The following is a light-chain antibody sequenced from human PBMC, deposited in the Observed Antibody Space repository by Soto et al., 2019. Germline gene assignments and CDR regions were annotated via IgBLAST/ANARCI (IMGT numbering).Light chain of an antibody. Sequence: VVMTQSPLSLAVTLGQTASISCRSSQSLVSSDGLTYFTWFHQRPGQSPRRLIYKVSNRDSGVPDRFTGSGSVTYFTLTISRVEVEDVGIYYFMQGSHWATFGQGTKLEIK. V-gene: IGKV2-30*01. CDR2: KVS. CDR3: MQGSHWAT. J-gene: IGKJ2*01. CDR1: QSLVSSDGLTY.